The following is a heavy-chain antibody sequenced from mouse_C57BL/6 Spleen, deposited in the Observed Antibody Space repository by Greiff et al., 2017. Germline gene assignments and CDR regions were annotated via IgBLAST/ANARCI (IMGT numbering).Heavy chain of an antibody. CDR3: ARYPYDYDVAVYAMDY. Sequence: VKLQQPGAELVKPGASVKLSCKASGYTFTSYWMHWVKQRPGQGLEWIGMIHPNSGSTNYNEKFKSKATLTVDKSSSTAYMQLSSLTSEDSAVYYCARYPYDYDVAVYAMDYWGQGTSVTVSS. D-gene: IGHD2-4*01. V-gene: IGHV1-64*01. CDR1: GYTFTSYW. CDR2: IHPNSGST. J-gene: IGHJ4*01.